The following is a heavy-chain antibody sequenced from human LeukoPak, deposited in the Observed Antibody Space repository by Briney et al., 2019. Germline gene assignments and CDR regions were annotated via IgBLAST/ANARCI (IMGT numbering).Heavy chain of an antibody. D-gene: IGHD3-3*01. CDR1: GGSISSYY. Sequence: KPSEILSLTWTVSGGSISSYYWSWIRQPAGKGLEWIGRIYTSGSTNYNPSLKSRVTMSVDTSKNQFSLKLSSVTAADTAVYYCARVAADFWSGYYTETYYFDYWGQGTLVTVSS. J-gene: IGHJ4*02. CDR3: ARVAADFWSGYYTETYYFDY. CDR2: IYTSGST. V-gene: IGHV4-4*07.